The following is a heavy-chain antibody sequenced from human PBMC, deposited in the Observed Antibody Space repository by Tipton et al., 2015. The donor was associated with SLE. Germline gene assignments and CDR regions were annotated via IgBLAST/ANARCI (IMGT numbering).Heavy chain of an antibody. CDR2: MNPNSGNT. J-gene: IGHJ4*02. Sequence: QSGAEVKKPGASVKVSCKASGYTFTSYDINWVRQATGQGLEWMGWMNPNSGNTGYAQKFQGRVTMTRNTSISTAYMELSSLRSEDTAVYYCARDVMVQGVIAAAFDYWGQGTLVTVSS. D-gene: IGHD3-10*01. V-gene: IGHV1-8*01. CDR3: ARDVMVQGVIAAAFDY. CDR1: GYTFTSYD.